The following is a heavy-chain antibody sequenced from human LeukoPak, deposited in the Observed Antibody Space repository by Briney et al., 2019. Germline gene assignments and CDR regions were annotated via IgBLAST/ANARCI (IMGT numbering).Heavy chain of an antibody. J-gene: IGHJ4*02. Sequence: PSETLSLTRTVSGGSISSGGYYWSWIRQHPGKGLEWIGYIYYSGSTYYNPSLKSRVTISVDTSKNQFSLKLSSVTAADTAVYYCARTAVGPEYYFDYWGQGTMFTVSS. D-gene: IGHD1-14*01. CDR1: GGSISSGGYY. CDR2: IYYSGST. CDR3: ARTAVGPEYYFDY. V-gene: IGHV4-31*03.